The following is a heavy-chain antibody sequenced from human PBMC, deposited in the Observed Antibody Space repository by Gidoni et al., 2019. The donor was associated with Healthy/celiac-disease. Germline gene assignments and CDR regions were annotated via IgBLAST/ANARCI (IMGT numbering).Heavy chain of an antibody. CDR2: ISYDGSNK. V-gene: IGHV3-30*04. CDR1: GFTFSSYA. CDR3: ARGAVDYGDYFDY. D-gene: IGHD4-17*01. J-gene: IGHJ4*02. Sequence: QVQLVESGGGVVQPGRSLRLSCAASGFTFSSYAMHWVRQAPGKGLEWVAVISYDGSNKYYADSVKGRFTISRDNSKNTLYLQMNSLRAEDTAVYYCARGAVDYGDYFDYWGQGTLVTVSS.